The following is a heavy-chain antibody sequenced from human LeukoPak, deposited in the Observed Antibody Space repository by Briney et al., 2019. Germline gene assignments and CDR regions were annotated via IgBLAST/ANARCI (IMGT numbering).Heavy chain of an antibody. CDR3: ARDEFHRSLRPGGEFDY. D-gene: IGHD3-16*01. V-gene: IGHV1-2*02. J-gene: IGHJ4*02. Sequence: ASVKVSCKASGYTFTGYYMHWVRRAPGQGLEWMGWINPNSGGTNYAQKFQGRVTMTRDTSISTAYMELSRLRSDDTAVYFCARDEFHRSLRPGGEFDYWGQGTLVTVSS. CDR1: GYTFTGYY. CDR2: INPNSGGT.